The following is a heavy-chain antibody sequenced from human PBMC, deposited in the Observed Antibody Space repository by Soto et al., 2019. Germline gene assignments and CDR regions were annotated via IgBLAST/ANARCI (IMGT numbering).Heavy chain of an antibody. V-gene: IGHV4-39*01. J-gene: IGHJ6*02. CDR2: IYYSGST. Sequence: QLQLQESGPGLVKPSETLSLTCTVSGGSISSSSYYWGWIRQPPGKGLEWIGSIYYSGSTYYNPSLKSRVTISVDTSKNHFSLKLSSVTAADTAVYDCARQVADYGGNLYGMDVWGQGTTVTVSS. D-gene: IGHD4-17*01. CDR1: GGSISSSSYY. CDR3: ARQVADYGGNLYGMDV.